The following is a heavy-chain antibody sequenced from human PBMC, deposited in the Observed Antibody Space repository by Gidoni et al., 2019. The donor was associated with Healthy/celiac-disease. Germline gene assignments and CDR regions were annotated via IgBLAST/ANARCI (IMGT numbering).Heavy chain of an antibody. CDR2: MYYSGST. CDR3: ARLDYGDYVGQGYYYMDV. CDR1: GGAISITAYY. J-gene: IGHJ6*03. V-gene: IGHV4-39*01. D-gene: IGHD4-17*01. Sequence: QLQLHGSGPGLVKPSETLSLTCTVSGGAISITAYYWGWIGQPPGKGLEWIGNMYYSGSTYDNPSLKSRLTRGVDTSKNQFYLKLSSVTAADTAVYYCARLDYGDYVGQGYYYMDVWGKGTTVTVSS.